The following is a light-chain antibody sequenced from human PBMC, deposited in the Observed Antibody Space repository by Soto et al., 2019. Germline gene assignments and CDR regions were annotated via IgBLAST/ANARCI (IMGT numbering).Light chain of an antibody. CDR1: GNAVSYQL. Sequence: QSVLTQPASVSGSPGQSITISCSGNAVSYQLVSWYQQQPGKAPKLILYNVTRRPSGVSNRFSGFKSGTTASLKITCLQAEDEADYYCCSFVGVTNDVFRNGTKVTVL. J-gene: IGLJ1*01. CDR3: CSFVGVTNDV. V-gene: IGLV2-23*02. CDR2: NVT.